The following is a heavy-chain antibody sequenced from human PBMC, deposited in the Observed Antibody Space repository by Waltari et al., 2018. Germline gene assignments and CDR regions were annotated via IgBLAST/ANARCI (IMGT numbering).Heavy chain of an antibody. V-gene: IGHV1-69*08. CDR2: ILPIFGTA. CDR1: GGTFSSYA. J-gene: IGHJ3*02. D-gene: IGHD3-22*01. CDR3: ARANYYDSSGYYQDDAFDT. Sequence: QVQLVQSGAEVKKPGSSVKVSCKASGGTFSSYAISWVRQAPGQGLEWMGRILPIFGTANYAQKFQGRVTITADKSTSTAYMELSSLRSEDTAVYYCARANYYDSSGYYQDDAFDTWGQGTMVTVSS.